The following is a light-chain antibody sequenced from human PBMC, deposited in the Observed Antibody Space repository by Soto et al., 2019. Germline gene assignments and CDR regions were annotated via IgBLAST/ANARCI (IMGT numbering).Light chain of an antibody. V-gene: IGKV3-20*01. J-gene: IGKJ2*01. Sequence: EIVLTQSPGTLSLSPGERATLSCRASQRVSSSYLAWYQQKPGQATRLLIYGASSRATGITDRFSGSGSGTDFTLTISRLEPEDVAVCYCQQYGSSLYTFGQGTKLEIK. CDR2: GAS. CDR1: QRVSSSY. CDR3: QQYGSSLYT.